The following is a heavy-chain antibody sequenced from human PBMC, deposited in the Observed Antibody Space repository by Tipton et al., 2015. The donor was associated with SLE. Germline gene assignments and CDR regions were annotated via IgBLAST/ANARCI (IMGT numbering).Heavy chain of an antibody. V-gene: IGHV3-21*01. J-gene: IGHJ4*02. Sequence: SLRLSREASGFTFSNYNLNWVRQAPGKGLEWVSSIRNSSSSFKYYADSVKGRFTISRDNAKSSLFLQMNSLRAEDTAVYYCARVSGYSIGWLDYWGQGTLVTVSS. CDR1: GFTFSNYN. CDR2: IRNSSSSFK. CDR3: ARVSGYSIGWLDY. D-gene: IGHD6-19*01.